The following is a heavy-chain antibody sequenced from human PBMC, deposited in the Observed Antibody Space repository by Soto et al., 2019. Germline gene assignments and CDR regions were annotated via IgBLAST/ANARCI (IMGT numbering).Heavy chain of an antibody. V-gene: IGHV1-24*01. CDR3: ATPPRYSSGWYMGY. Sequence: ASVQVSCKVSGYTLTELSMHWVRQAPGKGLEWMGGFDPEDGETIYAQKFQGRVTMTEDTSTDTAYMELSSLRSEDTAVYYCATPPRYSSGWYMGYWGQGTLVTVSS. D-gene: IGHD6-19*01. CDR1: GYTLTELS. J-gene: IGHJ4*02. CDR2: FDPEDGET.